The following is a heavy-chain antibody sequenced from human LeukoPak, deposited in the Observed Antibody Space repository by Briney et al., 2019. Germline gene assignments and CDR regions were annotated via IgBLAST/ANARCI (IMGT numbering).Heavy chain of an antibody. Sequence: ASVKVSCKASGYTFTSYGISWVRQAPGQGVEWMGWISAYNGNTNYAQKLQGRVTMTTDTSTCTAYMELRSLRSDDTAVYYCARDGGIAAADRPFDYWGQGTLVTVSS. V-gene: IGHV1-18*01. D-gene: IGHD6-13*01. CDR2: ISAYNGNT. J-gene: IGHJ4*02. CDR3: ARDGGIAAADRPFDY. CDR1: GYTFTSYG.